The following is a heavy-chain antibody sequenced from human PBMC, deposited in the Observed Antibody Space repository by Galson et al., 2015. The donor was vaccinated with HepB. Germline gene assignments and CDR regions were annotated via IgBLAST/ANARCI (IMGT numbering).Heavy chain of an antibody. CDR1: GFIFSTYA. V-gene: IGHV3-23*01. CDR2: ITASGST. D-gene: IGHD6-19*01. Sequence: SLRLSCAASGFIFSTYAMTWVRQGPGKGLEWVSRITASGSTQYADSVKGRFTISRDNPKSTLYLQMDSLRAEDTAFYYCTKAYSGDWSYYDSWGQGALVTVSS. J-gene: IGHJ4*02. CDR3: TKAYSGDWSYYDS.